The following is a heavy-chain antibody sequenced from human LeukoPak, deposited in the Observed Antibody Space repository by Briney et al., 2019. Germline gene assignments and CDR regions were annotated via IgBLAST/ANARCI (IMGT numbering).Heavy chain of an antibody. D-gene: IGHD2/OR15-2a*01. CDR2: INSDGSWT. Sequence: GGPLRLSCAASGNYWMHWVRQVPGKGLVWVSHINSDGSWTSYADSVKGRFTISKDNAKNTVYLQMNSLRAEDTAVYYCVSFYETYWGRGTLVTVSS. CDR1: GNYW. V-gene: IGHV3-74*01. J-gene: IGHJ4*02. CDR3: VSFYETY.